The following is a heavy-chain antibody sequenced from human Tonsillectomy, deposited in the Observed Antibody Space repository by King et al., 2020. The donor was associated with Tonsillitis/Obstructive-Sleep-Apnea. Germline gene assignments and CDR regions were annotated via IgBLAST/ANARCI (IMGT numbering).Heavy chain of an antibody. CDR1: GFTFGDYA. CDR3: TRTSSTATSRPPY. J-gene: IGHJ4*02. CDR2: IRSKPYGGTT. Sequence: QLVQSGGGLVQPGRSLRLSCTASGFTFGDYAMSWVRQAPGKGLEWVGLIRSKPYGGTTEYAASVKGRFTISRDDSKSIAYLQMTRLKTNDTAMYYCTRTSSTATSRPPYWGQGPLVTVSS. V-gene: IGHV3-49*04. D-gene: IGHD1-26*01.